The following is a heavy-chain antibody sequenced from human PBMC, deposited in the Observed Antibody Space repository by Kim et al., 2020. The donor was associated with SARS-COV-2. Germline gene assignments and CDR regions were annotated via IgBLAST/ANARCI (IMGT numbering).Heavy chain of an antibody. Sequence: GGSLRLSCEASGFIFSDFGMSWVRQAPGKGLEWVSSTTDTGTGTYYAGSVKGRFTISRDNSKDTLSLQMSGLRAEDTAIYFCAKVATAFSRGLPFFDSW. D-gene: IGHD6-19*01. CDR3: AKVATAFSRGLPFFDS. V-gene: IGHV3-23*01. J-gene: IGHJ4*01. CDR1: GFIFSDFG. CDR2: TTDTGTGT.